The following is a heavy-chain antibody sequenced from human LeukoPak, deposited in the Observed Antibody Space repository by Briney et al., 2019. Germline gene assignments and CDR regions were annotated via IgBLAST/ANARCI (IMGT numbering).Heavy chain of an antibody. CDR3: ARENYGSGSYRNYYYGMDV. CDR2: ISSSSSYI. J-gene: IGHJ6*04. CDR1: GFTFSSYS. V-gene: IGHV3-21*01. D-gene: IGHD3-10*01. Sequence: GGSLRLSCAASGFTFSSYSMNWVRQAPGKGLEWVSSISSSSSYIYYADSVKGRFTISRDNAKNSLYLQMNSLRAEDTAVYYCARENYGSGSYRNYYYGMDVWGKGTTVTVSS.